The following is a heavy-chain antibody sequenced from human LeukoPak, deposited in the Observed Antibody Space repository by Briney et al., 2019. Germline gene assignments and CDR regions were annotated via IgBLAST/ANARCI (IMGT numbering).Heavy chain of an antibody. D-gene: IGHD6-19*01. J-gene: IGHJ4*02. CDR1: GFTFSNYS. CDR2: ISSSSSYI. CDR3: ARVGRQLVAGTQTGFDY. Sequence: PGGSLRLSCAASGFTFSNYSMNWVRQAPGKELEWVSSISSSSSYIYYADSVKGRFTISRDNAKNSLYLQMNSLRAEDTAVYYCARVGRQLVAGTQTGFDYWGQGTLVTVSS. V-gene: IGHV3-21*01.